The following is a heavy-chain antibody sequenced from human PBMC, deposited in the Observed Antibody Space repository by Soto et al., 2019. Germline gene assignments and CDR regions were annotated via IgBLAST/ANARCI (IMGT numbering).Heavy chain of an antibody. D-gene: IGHD6-13*01. J-gene: IGHJ5*02. CDR2: VSAYNGNT. Sequence: GASVKVSCKASGYTFTSYGISWVRQAPGQGLEWMGWVSAYNGNTNYAQKLQGRVTMTTDTSTSTAYMELRSLRSDDTAVYYCARDRSFAAAAGTGPPDWFDPWGQGTLVTVSS. CDR1: GYTFTSYG. V-gene: IGHV1-18*01. CDR3: ARDRSFAAAAGTGPPDWFDP.